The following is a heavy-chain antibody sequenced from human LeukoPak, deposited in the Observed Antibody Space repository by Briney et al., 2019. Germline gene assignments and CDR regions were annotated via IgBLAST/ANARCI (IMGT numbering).Heavy chain of an antibody. Sequence: SVKVSCKASGGTFSSYAISWVRQAPGQGLEWMGRIIPILGIANYAQKFQGRVTITADESTSTAYMELSSLRSEDTAVYYCARDPANWGWNAFDIWGQGTMVTVSS. J-gene: IGHJ3*02. CDR1: GGTFSSYA. CDR3: ARDPANWGWNAFDI. CDR2: IIPILGIA. D-gene: IGHD7-27*01. V-gene: IGHV1-69*04.